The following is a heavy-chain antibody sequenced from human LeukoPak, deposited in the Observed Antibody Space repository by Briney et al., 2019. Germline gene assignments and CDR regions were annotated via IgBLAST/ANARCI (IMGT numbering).Heavy chain of an antibody. V-gene: IGHV3-23*01. Sequence: GGSLRLSCVPSGFIFSNYAMSWVRQAPGKGLEWVSSVSGSGGSTHYADSVKGRFTISRDQTKNTLYLQMNSLRAEDTAVYYCAKSSYYDASGYYREYYFDYWGQGTLVTVSS. CDR2: VSGSGGST. CDR3: AKSSYYDASGYYREYYFDY. D-gene: IGHD3-22*01. CDR1: GFIFSNYA. J-gene: IGHJ4*02.